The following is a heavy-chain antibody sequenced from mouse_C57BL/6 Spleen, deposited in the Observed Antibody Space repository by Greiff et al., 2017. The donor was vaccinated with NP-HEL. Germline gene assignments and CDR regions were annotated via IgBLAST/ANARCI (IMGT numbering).Heavy chain of an antibody. V-gene: IGHV5-9-1*02. J-gene: IGHJ1*03. CDR3: TRVYYSNMYFDV. CDR2: ISSGGDYI. D-gene: IGHD2-5*01. Sequence: DVQLQESGEGLVKPGGSLKLSCAASGFTFSSYAMSWVRQTPEKRLEWVAYISSGGDYIYYADTVKGRFTISRDNARNTLYLQMSSLKSEDTAMYYCTRVYYSNMYFDVWGTGTTVTVSS. CDR1: GFTFSSYA.